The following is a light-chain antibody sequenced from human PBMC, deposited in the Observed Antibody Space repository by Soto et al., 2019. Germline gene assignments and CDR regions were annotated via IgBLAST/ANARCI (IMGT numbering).Light chain of an antibody. J-gene: IGLJ1*01. CDR1: SGDVGNYNL. CDR3: CSYVGSSTSYV. V-gene: IGLV2-23*02. CDR2: EVN. Sequence: QSALTQPASVSGSPGQSITISCTGTSGDVGNYNLVSWYQQHPGKAPKLMIYEVNKWPSGVSNRFSGSKSGNTASLTISGLQAEDEADYYCCSYVGSSTSYVFGTGNKLTVL.